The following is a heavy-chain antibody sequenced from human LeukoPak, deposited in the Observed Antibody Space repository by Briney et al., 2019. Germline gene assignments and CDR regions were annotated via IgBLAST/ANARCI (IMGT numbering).Heavy chain of an antibody. CDR2: IRFDGSNK. CDR1: GFTFSSYG. V-gene: IGHV3-30*02. Sequence: GGSLRLSCAASGFTFSSYGMHWVRQAPSKGLEWVAFIRFDGSNKYYADSVKGRFTISRDNSKNTLYLQMNSLRVEDTAVYYCVKVALYFDYWGQGTLVTVSS. CDR3: VKVALYFDY. J-gene: IGHJ4*02.